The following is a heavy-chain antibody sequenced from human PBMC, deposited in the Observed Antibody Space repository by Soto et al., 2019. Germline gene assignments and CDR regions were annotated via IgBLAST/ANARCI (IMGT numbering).Heavy chain of an antibody. V-gene: IGHV3-30*18. J-gene: IGHJ6*02. CDR1: GFTLSSYG. CDR2: ISYDGSNK. Sequence: QVQLVESGGGVVQPGRSLRLSCAASGFTLSSYGMHWVRQAPGKGLEWVAVISYDGSNKYYADSVKGRFTISRDNSKNTLYLQMNSLRAEDTAVYYCAKDYYYYGMDVWGQGTTVTVSS. CDR3: AKDYYYYGMDV.